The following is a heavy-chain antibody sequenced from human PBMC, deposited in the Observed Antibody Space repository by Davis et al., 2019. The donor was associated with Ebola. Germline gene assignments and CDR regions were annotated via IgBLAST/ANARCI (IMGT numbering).Heavy chain of an antibody. J-gene: IGHJ6*04. CDR1: GFTFDGYA. CDR2: ISLNSGSI. CDR3: AKDMNRGGLLRYYYGMDV. D-gene: IGHD2-15*01. V-gene: IGHV3-9*01. Sequence: SLKIPCAASGFTFDGYAMHWVRQAPGKGLEWVSGISLNSGSIGYADSVKGRFTISRDNAKNSLYLQMNSLRAEDTALYYCAKDMNRGGLLRYYYGMDVWGKGTTVTVSS.